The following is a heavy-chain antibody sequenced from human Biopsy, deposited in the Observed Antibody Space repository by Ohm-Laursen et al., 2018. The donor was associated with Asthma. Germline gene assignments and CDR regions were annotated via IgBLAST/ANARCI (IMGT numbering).Heavy chain of an antibody. CDR2: IKRRSDGGTT. V-gene: IGHV3-15*01. CDR1: GFTFSNAW. CDR3: TTDYLVQGVIDADY. D-gene: IGHD3-10*01. Sequence: SLRLSCAASGFTFSNAWMSWVRQAPGKGLEWVGRIKRRSDGGTTDYAAPVNGRFTISRDDSKNTLYLQMNSLKTEDTAVYYCTTDYLVQGVIDADYWGQGTLVTVSS. J-gene: IGHJ4*02.